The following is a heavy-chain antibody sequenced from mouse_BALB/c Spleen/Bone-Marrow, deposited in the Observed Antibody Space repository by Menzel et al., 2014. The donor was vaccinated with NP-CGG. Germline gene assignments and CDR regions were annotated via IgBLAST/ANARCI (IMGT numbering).Heavy chain of an antibody. Sequence: LVESGASVKISCKATGYTFSSYWIEWVKQRPGHGLEWIGEILPGSGSTNYNEKFKGKATFTADTSSNTAYMQLSSLTSEDSAVYYCASFYGRFAYWGQGTLVTVSA. D-gene: IGHD1-1*02. CDR1: GYTFSSYW. CDR2: ILPGSGST. J-gene: IGHJ3*01. CDR3: ASFYGRFAY. V-gene: IGHV1-9*01.